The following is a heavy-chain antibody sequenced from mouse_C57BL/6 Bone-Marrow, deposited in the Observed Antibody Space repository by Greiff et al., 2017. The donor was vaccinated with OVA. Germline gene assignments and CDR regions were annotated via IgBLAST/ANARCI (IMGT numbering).Heavy chain of an antibody. J-gene: IGHJ3*01. V-gene: IGHV1-54*01. CDR3: ARSRIGFAY. CDR1: GYAFTNYL. CDR2: INPGSGGT. Sequence: QVQLQQSGAELVRPGTSVKVSCKASGYAFTNYLIEWVKQRPGQGLEWIGVINPGSGGTNYNEKFKGKATLTADKSSSTAYMQLSSLTSEDSAVYFCARSRIGFAYWGQGTLVTVSA. D-gene: IGHD5-2*01.